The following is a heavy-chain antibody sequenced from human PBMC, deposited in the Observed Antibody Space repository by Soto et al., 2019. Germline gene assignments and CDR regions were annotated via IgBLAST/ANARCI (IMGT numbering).Heavy chain of an antibody. Sequence: SETLSLTCAVYGGSFSGYYWSWIRQPPGKGLEWIGEINHSGSTNYNPSLKSRVTISVDTSKNQFSLKLSSVTAADTAVYYCARAVITMVRRVIIQNYYYYYMDVWGKGTTVTVSS. CDR1: GGSFSGYY. V-gene: IGHV4-34*01. J-gene: IGHJ6*03. CDR3: ARAVITMVRRVIIQNYYYYYMDV. CDR2: INHSGST. D-gene: IGHD3-10*01.